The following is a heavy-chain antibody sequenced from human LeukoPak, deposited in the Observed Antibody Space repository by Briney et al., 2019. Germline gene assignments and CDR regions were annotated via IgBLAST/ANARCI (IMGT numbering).Heavy chain of an antibody. CDR3: AKGARYSGYDYPLDY. J-gene: IGHJ4*02. D-gene: IGHD5-12*01. CDR2: ISYDGSNK. V-gene: IGHV3-30*18. CDR1: GFTFSNHG. Sequence: GRSLRLSCAASGFTFSNHGMHWVRQAPGEGLEWVAVISYDGSNKYYADSVKGRFTISRDNSKNTLYLQMNSLRAEDTAVYYCAKGARYSGYDYPLDYWGQGTLVTVSS.